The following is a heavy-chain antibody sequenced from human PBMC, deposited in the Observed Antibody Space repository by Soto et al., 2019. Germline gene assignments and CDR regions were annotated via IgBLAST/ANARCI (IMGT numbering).Heavy chain of an antibody. V-gene: IGHV3-53*02. Sequence: EVQLVETGGGLIQPGGSLRLSCAASGFTVSSNYMSWVRQAPGKGLEWVSVIYSGGSTYYADSVKGRFTISRDNSKNTLYLQMNSLRAEDTAVYYCARSYGYYDSSGYYPTKGYYGMDVWGQGTTVTVSS. CDR1: GFTVSSNY. J-gene: IGHJ6*02. CDR2: IYSGGST. CDR3: ARSYGYYDSSGYYPTKGYYGMDV. D-gene: IGHD3-22*01.